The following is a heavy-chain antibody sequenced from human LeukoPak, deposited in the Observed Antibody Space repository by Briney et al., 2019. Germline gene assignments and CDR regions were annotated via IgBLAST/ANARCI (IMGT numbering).Heavy chain of an antibody. CDR2: IYPGDSDA. V-gene: IGHV5-51*01. CDR3: ASMATVTTFGYFDF. D-gene: IGHD4-17*01. J-gene: IGHJ4*02. CDR1: GYTFTSHW. Sequence: GESLKISCEGSGYTFTSHWIGWVRQMPGKGLEWMGVIYPGDSDARYSQSFQGQVTISADKSISTTYLQWSSLKASDTAMYYCASMATVTTFGYFDFWGQGTLVTVSS.